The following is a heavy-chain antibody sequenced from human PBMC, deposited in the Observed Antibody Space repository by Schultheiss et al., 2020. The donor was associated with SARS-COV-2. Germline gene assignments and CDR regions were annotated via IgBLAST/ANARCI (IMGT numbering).Heavy chain of an antibody. J-gene: IGHJ4*02. CDR3: ASHPGSSWFHY. D-gene: IGHD6-13*01. CDR2: IYSGGST. CDR1: GFTVSSNY. V-gene: IGHV3-53*01. Sequence: GGSLRLSCAASGFTVSSNYMSWVRQAPGKGLEWVSVIYSGGSTYYADSVKGRFTVSRDDAKNSLYLQMTSLRDEDTAVYYCASHPGSSWFHYWGQGTLVTVSS.